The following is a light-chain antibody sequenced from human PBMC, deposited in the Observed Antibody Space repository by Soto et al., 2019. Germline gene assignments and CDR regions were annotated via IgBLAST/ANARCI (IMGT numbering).Light chain of an antibody. J-gene: IGKJ5*01. CDR2: WAS. CDR3: QQYYSTPIT. CDR1: QSVLYSSNNMNY. Sequence: DIVLTQFPDSLAVSLGERATINCKSSQSVLYSSNNMNYLAWYQQKPGQPPQLLIYWASTRESGVPDRFSGSGSGADFTLTISSLQAEDVAVYYCQQYYSTPITFGQGTRLEIK. V-gene: IGKV4-1*01.